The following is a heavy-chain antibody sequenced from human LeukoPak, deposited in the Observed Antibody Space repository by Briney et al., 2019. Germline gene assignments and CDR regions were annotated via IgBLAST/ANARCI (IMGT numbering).Heavy chain of an antibody. CDR1: GFTFSNSV. J-gene: IGHJ4*02. V-gene: IGHV3-69-1*01. Sequence: GGSLRLSCAASGFTFSNSVMNWIRQAPGKGLEWVSSITSGGHIYYPDSLKGRFTISRDNAKNSLFLQMSSLRDEDTAVYYCARRERQSGNYYYFDYWGQGTLVTVSS. D-gene: IGHD1-26*01. CDR2: ITSGGHI. CDR3: ARRERQSGNYYYFDY.